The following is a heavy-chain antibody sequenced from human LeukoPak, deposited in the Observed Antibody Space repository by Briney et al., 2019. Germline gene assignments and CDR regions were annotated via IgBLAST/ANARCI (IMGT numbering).Heavy chain of an antibody. CDR1: GYTFTGYY. Sequence: ASVKVSCKASGYTFTGYYMHWVRQAPGQGLEWMGWINPNSGGTNYAQKFQGRVTMTRDTSISTAYMELSRLRSDDTAVYYCARSPEITIFGVAQGAFDIWGQGTMVTVSS. CDR2: INPNSGGT. CDR3: ARSPEITIFGVAQGAFDI. V-gene: IGHV1-2*02. J-gene: IGHJ3*02. D-gene: IGHD3-3*01.